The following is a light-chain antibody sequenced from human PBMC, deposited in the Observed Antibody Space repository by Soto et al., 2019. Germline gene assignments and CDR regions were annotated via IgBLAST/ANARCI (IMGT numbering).Light chain of an antibody. Sequence: QSVLTQPASVSGSPGQSITISCTGTSSDVGGYNYVAWYQHHPGKAPKLMIYDVSNRPSGVSNRFSASKSGNTASLTISGLQAEDEADYYCSSYTNSRTRVFGGGTQLTVL. CDR1: SSDVGGYNY. CDR3: SSYTNSRTRV. CDR2: DVS. V-gene: IGLV2-14*03. J-gene: IGLJ3*02.